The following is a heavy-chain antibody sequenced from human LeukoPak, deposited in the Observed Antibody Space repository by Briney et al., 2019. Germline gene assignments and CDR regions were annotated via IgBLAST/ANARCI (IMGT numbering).Heavy chain of an antibody. D-gene: IGHD3-16*02. CDR3: VRGGLYHYSGTSGDY. Sequence: PGGSLRLTCAASAFSFNTYWMTWVRQAPGKGLEWVANVNQGGSETYYVDSVKGRFIISRDNAKNSMYLQMNSLRAEDTAVYYCVRGGLYHYSGTSGDYWGQGTLVIVSS. J-gene: IGHJ4*02. CDR1: AFSFNTYW. CDR2: VNQGGSET. V-gene: IGHV3-7*01.